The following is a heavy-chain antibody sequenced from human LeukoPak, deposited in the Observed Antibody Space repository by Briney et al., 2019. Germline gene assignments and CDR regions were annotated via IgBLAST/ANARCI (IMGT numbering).Heavy chain of an antibody. CDR1: GGSIINHY. CDR2: IYSSGSA. CDR3: ARDVRYASGWSTPES. V-gene: IGHV4-4*07. J-gene: IGHJ5*02. Sequence: SETLSLTCTVSGGSIINHYWSWIRQPAGKGLEWIGRIYSSGSANYSPSLKSRVSMSIDTSNNRFSLNLTSVTAADTALYFCARDVRYASGWSTPESWGQGTLVTVSS. D-gene: IGHD6-19*01.